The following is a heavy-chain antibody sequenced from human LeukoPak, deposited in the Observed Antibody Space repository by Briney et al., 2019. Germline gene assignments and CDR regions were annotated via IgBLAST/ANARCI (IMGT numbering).Heavy chain of an antibody. CDR1: GFTFTTYG. CDR2: ISAYNGNT. Sequence: ASVKVSCKASGFTFTTYGFSWLRQAPGQGLEWMGWISAYNGNTNYAQKFQGRVTMTTDTSTSTAYMEARSLRFDDTAVYYCARDRTGRIIDFDFWGQGTLVTVSS. D-gene: IGHD3-16*02. V-gene: IGHV1-18*01. CDR3: ARDRTGRIIDFDF. J-gene: IGHJ4*02.